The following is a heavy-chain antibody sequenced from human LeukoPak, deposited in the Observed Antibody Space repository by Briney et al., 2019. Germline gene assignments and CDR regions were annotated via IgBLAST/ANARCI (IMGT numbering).Heavy chain of an antibody. Sequence: KASETLSLTCTVSGGSVSSSTYYWAWIRQPPGKGLEWIGSIYYSGTTSYNPSLKSRVTISVDTSKSQFSLKLSSVTAADTAVYYCARPLHSGYYCGYDSWGQGTLVTVSS. CDR3: ARPLHSGYYCGYDS. J-gene: IGHJ4*02. D-gene: IGHD1-26*01. V-gene: IGHV4-39*01. CDR2: IYYSGTT. CDR1: GGSVSSSTYY.